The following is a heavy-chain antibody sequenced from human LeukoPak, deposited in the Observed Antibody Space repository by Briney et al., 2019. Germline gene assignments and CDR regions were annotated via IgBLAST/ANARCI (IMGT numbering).Heavy chain of an antibody. CDR3: ARRQRGSGYQYWYFDL. CDR1: GGSFSGYY. D-gene: IGHD5-12*01. CDR2: INHSGST. Sequence: SETLSLTCAVYGGSFSGYYWSWIRQPPGKGLEWIGEINHSGSTNYNPSLKSRVTISVDTSKNQFSLKLSSVTAADTAVYYCARRQRGSGYQYWYFDLWGRGTLVTVSS. J-gene: IGHJ2*01. V-gene: IGHV4-34*01.